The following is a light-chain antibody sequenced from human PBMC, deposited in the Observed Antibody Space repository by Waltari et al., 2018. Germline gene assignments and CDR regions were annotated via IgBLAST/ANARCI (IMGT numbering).Light chain of an antibody. CDR1: QSLVHSNGNTY. J-gene: IGKJ3*01. CDR3: GQGTHLPFT. Sequence: DVVMTQSPLSLPITPGQPASISYRSRQSLVHSNGNTYLSWYQQKPGQPPRRLIYEVSNQDSGVPDRFSGSGAGTDFTLKISRVEAEDVGVYYCGQGTHLPFTFGPGTKLDIK. V-gene: IGKV2-30*02. CDR2: EVS.